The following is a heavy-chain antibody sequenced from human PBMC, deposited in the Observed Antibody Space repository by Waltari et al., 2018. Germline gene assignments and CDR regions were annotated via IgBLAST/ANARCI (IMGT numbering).Heavy chain of an antibody. D-gene: IGHD6-13*01. V-gene: IGHV6-1*01. CDR1: GDSVSTNSAA. CDR2: TYYRSKWFN. CDR3: AREKSSTFDS. J-gene: IGHJ4*02. Sequence: QVQLLQSGPGLVKSSQTLSLTCAISGDSVSTNSAAWIWIRQSPSRGPEWLGRTYYRSKWFNDYALSLTSRITINPDSSKNQLSLQLNSVSPEDSAVYYCAREKSSTFDSWGQGTLVIVSS.